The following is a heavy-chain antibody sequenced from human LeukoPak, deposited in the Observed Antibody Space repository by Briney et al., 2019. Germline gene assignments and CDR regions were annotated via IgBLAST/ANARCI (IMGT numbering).Heavy chain of an antibody. V-gene: IGHV4-30-4*01. CDR3: ARRDTISQVEGDAFDI. CDR2: IYYSGST. D-gene: IGHD5-24*01. J-gene: IGHJ3*02. Sequence: SQTLSLTCTVSGGSISSGDYYWSWIRQPPGKGLEWIGYIYYSGSTYYNPSLKSRVTISVDTSKNQFSLKLSSVTAADTAVYYCARRDTISQVEGDAFDIWGQGTMVTVSS. CDR1: GGSISSGDYY.